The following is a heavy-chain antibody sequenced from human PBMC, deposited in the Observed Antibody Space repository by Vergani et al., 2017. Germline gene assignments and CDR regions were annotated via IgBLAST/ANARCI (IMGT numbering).Heavy chain of an antibody. V-gene: IGHV1-69*12. CDR1: GGDFRSSA. D-gene: IGHD3/OR15-3a*01. Sequence: QVHLVQSGAEVKKPGSSVKVSCSLSGGDFRSSAFAWVRQAPGHGLQWVGGIIPVFATPHYARQFQDRVTITADDSTSTVYMEMRSLVSTDTAVYFCASPEGTSSWYQALGCHFNVW. J-gene: IGHJ3*01. CDR2: IIPVFATP. CDR3: ASPEGTSSWYQALGCHFNV.